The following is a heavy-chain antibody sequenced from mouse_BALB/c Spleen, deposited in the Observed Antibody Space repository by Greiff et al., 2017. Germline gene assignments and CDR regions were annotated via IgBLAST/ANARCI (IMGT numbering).Heavy chain of an antibody. CDR2: INPNNGGT. CDR3: ARKRDRYDWYFDV. CDR1: GYTFTDYN. D-gene: IGHD2-14*01. Sequence: VQLQQSGPELVKPGASVKIPCKASGYTFTDYNMDWVKQSHGKSLEWIGDINPNNGGTIYNQKFKGKATLTVDKSSSTAYMELRSLTSEDTAVYYCARKRDRYDWYFDVWGAGTTVTVSS. V-gene: IGHV1-18*01. J-gene: IGHJ1*01.